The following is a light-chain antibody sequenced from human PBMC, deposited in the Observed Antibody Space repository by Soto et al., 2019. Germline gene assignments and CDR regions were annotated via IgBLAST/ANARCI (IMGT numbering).Light chain of an antibody. CDR2: EDN. CDR3: QSYDSSP. Sequence: NFMLTQPHSVSESPGKTVTISCTGSSGSIASNYVQWYQQRPGSAPTTVIYEDNQRPSGVPDRFSGSIDSSSNSASLTISGLKTEDEADYYCQSYDSSPIGGGTKLTVL. J-gene: IGLJ2*01. CDR1: SGSIASNY. V-gene: IGLV6-57*02.